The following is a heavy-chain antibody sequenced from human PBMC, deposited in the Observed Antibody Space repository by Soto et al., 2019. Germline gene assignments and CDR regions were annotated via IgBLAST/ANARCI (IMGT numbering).Heavy chain of an antibody. CDR3: TRDVEWLLPNYYYYGMDV. J-gene: IGHJ6*02. CDR1: GGSVSSGVYY. V-gene: IGHV4-61*08. CDR2: IYYSGST. D-gene: IGHD3-3*01. Sequence: SETLSLTCTVSGGSVSSGVYYWSWIRQPPGKGLECIGYIYYSGSTNYNPSLKSRVTISVDTSKNQFSLKLSSVTAADTAVYYCTRDVEWLLPNYYYYGMDVWGQGTTVTVSS.